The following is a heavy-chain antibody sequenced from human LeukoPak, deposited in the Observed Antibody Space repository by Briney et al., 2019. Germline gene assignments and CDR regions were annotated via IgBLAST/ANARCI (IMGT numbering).Heavy chain of an antibody. V-gene: IGHV3-23*01. D-gene: IGHD3-3*01. CDR2: ISGSGGST. J-gene: IGHJ4*02. CDR3: AKEVGGYDFWSGYYSRYFDY. Sequence: GGSLRLSCAASGFTFSSYAMSWVRQAPGKGLEWVSAISGSGGSTYYADSVKGRFTISRDSSKNTLYLQMNSLRAEDTAVYYCAKEVGGYDFWSGYYSRYFDYWGQGTLVTVSS. CDR1: GFTFSSYA.